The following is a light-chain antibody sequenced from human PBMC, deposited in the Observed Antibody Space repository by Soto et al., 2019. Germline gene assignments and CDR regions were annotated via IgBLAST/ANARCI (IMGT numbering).Light chain of an antibody. CDR3: QQYNSYQYT. Sequence: DIQMTQSPSTLSASVGDRVTITCRVSQSISSWLAWYQQKPGKAPKLLIYKASSLEGGIPSRFSGSGSETEFTLTISSLQPEDFATYYCQQYNSYQYTFGQGTKVDIK. CDR2: KAS. V-gene: IGKV1-5*03. J-gene: IGKJ2*01. CDR1: QSISSW.